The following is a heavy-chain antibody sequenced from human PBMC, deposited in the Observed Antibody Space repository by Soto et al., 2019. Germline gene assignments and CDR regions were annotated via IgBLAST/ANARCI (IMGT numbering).Heavy chain of an antibody. Sequence: PSETLSLTCTVSGGSISSGGYYWSWIRQHPGKGLEWIGYIYYSGSTYYNPSLKSRVTISVDTSKNQFSLKLSSVTAADTAVYYCARDWGGRDGYNFYYYYYGMDVWGQGTTVTVSS. J-gene: IGHJ6*02. CDR3: ARDWGGRDGYNFYYYYYGMDV. CDR2: IYYSGST. V-gene: IGHV4-31*03. CDR1: GGSISSGGYY. D-gene: IGHD5-12*01.